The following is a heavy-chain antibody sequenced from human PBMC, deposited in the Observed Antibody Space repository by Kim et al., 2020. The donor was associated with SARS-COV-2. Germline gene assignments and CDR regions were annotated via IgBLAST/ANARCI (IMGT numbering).Heavy chain of an antibody. CDR2: IYYSGST. D-gene: IGHD5-12*01. J-gene: IGHJ3*02. Sequence: SETLSLTCTVSGGSVSSGSYYWSWIRQPPGKGLEWIGYIYYSGSTNYNPSLKSRVTISVDTSKNQFSLKLSSVTAADTAVYYCARAFRDGYNGPAFDIWGQGTMVTVSS. CDR3: ARAFRDGYNGPAFDI. CDR1: GGSVSSGSYY. V-gene: IGHV4-61*01.